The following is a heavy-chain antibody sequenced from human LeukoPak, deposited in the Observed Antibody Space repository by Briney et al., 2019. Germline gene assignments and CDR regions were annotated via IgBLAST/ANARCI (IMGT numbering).Heavy chain of an antibody. Sequence: ASVKVSCKASGYTFTNYVLHWLRQAPGQGLEWMGWINPNSGGTNYAQNFQGRVTMTREPSIGTAYMELSRLTSDDTAVYYCARAEFCAPNCYYYFYYWGQGTLVTVSS. CDR1: GYTFTNYV. J-gene: IGHJ4*02. CDR3: ARAEFCAPNCYYYFYY. CDR2: INPNSGGT. D-gene: IGHD2-21*02. V-gene: IGHV1-2*02.